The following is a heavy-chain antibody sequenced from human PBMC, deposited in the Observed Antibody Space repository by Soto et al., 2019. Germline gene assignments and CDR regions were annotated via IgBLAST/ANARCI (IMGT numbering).Heavy chain of an antibody. Sequence: SETLSLTCTVSGGSISSGGYYWSWIRQHPGKGLEWIGYIYYSGSTYYNPSLKSRVTISVDTSKNQFSLKLSSVTAADTAVYYCARGRRGHVWGSYRLNYGMDVWGQETTVTVSS. D-gene: IGHD3-16*02. CDR2: IYYSGST. CDR1: GGSISSGGYY. CDR3: ARGRRGHVWGSYRLNYGMDV. V-gene: IGHV4-31*03. J-gene: IGHJ6*02.